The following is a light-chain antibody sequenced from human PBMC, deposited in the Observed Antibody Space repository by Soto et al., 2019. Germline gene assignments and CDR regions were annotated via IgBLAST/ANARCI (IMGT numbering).Light chain of an antibody. CDR3: SSYTSSSTLSV. CDR2: DVS. CDR1: SSDVGGYNY. Sequence: QSVLTQPASVSGSPGQSITISCTGTSSDVGGYNYVSWYQQHPGKAPKLMIYDVSNRPSGVSNRFSGSKSGNTASLTISGLQAEDEADYYCSSYTSSSTLSVFGTGTKV. J-gene: IGLJ1*01. V-gene: IGLV2-14*01.